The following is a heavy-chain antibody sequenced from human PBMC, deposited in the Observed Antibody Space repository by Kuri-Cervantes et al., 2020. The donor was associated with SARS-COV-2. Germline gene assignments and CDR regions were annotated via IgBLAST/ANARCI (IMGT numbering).Heavy chain of an antibody. Sequence: GESLKISCAASGFTFSSYSMNWVRQAPGKGLEWVSGISWNSGSIGYADSVKGRFTISRDNAKNTLYLQMNSLRAEDTAVYYCARDKRWGQGTLVTVSS. CDR3: ARDKR. J-gene: IGHJ4*02. V-gene: IGHV3-48*04. CDR1: GFTFSSYS. CDR2: ISWNSGSI.